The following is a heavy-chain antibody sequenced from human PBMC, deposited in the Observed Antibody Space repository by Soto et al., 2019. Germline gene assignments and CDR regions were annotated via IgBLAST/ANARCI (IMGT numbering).Heavy chain of an antibody. J-gene: IGHJ4*02. Sequence: GYLRLSGAASGFTFSSYGMHWVRQAPGKGLEWMAVISYDGSNKYYADSVKGRFTISRDNSKNTLYLQMNSLRAEDTAVYYCASYCSGGSCYSDWGQGTLVTVSS. CDR3: ASYCSGGSCYSD. CDR1: GFTFSSYG. D-gene: IGHD2-15*01. V-gene: IGHV3-30*03. CDR2: ISYDGSNK.